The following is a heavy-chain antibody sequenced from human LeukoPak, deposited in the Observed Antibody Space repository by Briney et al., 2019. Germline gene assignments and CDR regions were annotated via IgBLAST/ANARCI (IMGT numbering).Heavy chain of an antibody. CDR1: GFTVSSNY. D-gene: IGHD2-15*01. CDR2: IYSGGST. Sequence: PGGSLRLSCAASGFTVSSNYMSWVRQAPGKGLEWVSVIYSGGSTYYADSVKGRFTISRDNSKNTLYLQMNSLRAEDTAVYYCARYCSGGSCYRGMDAWGQGTTVTVSS. CDR3: ARYCSGGSCYRGMDA. V-gene: IGHV3-53*01. J-gene: IGHJ6*02.